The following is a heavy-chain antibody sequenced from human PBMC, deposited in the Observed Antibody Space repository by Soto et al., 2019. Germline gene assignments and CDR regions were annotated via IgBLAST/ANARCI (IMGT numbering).Heavy chain of an antibody. Sequence: PRGSLRLSCAAVGFIFSDYEMNWVRQAPGKGLEWIAYISTSGRNIYYAQSVKGRFSIYIDNTEKSLYLQMNSLRDDDTAVYYCARDLESEFADDAFDXWGQGTMVTVS. CDR3: ARDLESEFADDAFDX. V-gene: IGHV3-48*03. D-gene: IGHD3-3*01. CDR2: ISTSGRNI. CDR1: GFIFSDYE. J-gene: IGHJ3*01.